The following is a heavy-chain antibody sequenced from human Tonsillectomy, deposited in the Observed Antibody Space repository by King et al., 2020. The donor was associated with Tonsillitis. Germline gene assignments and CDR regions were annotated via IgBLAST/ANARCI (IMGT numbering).Heavy chain of an antibody. V-gene: IGHV4-39*07. CDR2: IYYSGST. CDR3: GRIGSLGWLFRGYYYGMDV. J-gene: IGHJ6*02. D-gene: IGHD3-3*01. CDR1: GGSISSSSYY. Sequence: LQLQESGPGLVKPSETLSLTCTVSGGSISSSSYYWGWIRQPPGKGLEWIGSIYYSGSTYYNPSLKSRVTLSVDTSKNQISLKLSSVTAADTAVYYCGRIGSLGWLFRGYYYGMDVWGQGTTVTVSS.